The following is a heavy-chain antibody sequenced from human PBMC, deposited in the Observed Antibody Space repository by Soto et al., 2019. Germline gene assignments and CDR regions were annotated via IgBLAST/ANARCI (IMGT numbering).Heavy chain of an antibody. J-gene: IGHJ4*02. CDR2: INHSGST. V-gene: IGHV4-34*01. Sequence: PSETLSLTCAVYGGSFSGYYWSWIRQPPGKGLEWIGEINHSGSTNYNPSLKSRVTISVDTSKNQFSLKLSSVTAADTAVYYCARVQDHSNYPFDYWGQGTLVTVSS. CDR1: GGSFSGYY. D-gene: IGHD4-4*01. CDR3: ARVQDHSNYPFDY.